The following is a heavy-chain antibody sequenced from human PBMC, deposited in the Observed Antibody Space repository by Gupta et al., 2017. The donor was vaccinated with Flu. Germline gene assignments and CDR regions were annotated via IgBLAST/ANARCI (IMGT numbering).Heavy chain of an antibody. V-gene: IGHV1-2*02. Sequence: VRQAPGQGLEWMGWINPNSGGTNYAQKFQGRVTMTRDTSISTAYMELSRLRSDDTAVYYCAREGGSYSAFDYWGQGTLVTVSS. CDR2: INPNSGGT. CDR3: AREGGSYSAFDY. D-gene: IGHD1-26*01. J-gene: IGHJ4*02.